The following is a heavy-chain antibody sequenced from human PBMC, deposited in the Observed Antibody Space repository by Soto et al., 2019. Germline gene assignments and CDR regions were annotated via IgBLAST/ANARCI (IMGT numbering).Heavy chain of an antibody. CDR3: AKPPDYNWNDY. Sequence: EVQLLESGGGLVQPGGSLRLSCAASGFTFSSYAMSWVRQAPGKGLEWISAVSSSGGSTYYADSVKGRFTISRDNSKDTLYLQMNNLRAEDTAVYYCAKPPDYNWNDYWGQGTLVTVSS. CDR2: VSSSGGST. CDR1: GFTFSSYA. J-gene: IGHJ4*02. V-gene: IGHV3-23*01. D-gene: IGHD1-20*01.